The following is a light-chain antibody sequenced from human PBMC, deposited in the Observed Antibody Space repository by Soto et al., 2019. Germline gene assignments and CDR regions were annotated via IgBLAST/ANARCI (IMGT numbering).Light chain of an antibody. Sequence: QSVLIQPPSASGTPGQRVTISCSGISSNIGSNTVNWYQQLPGTAPKLLIYNNSQRPSGVPARFSGSKSGTSASLAISGLQSEDEADYYCAAWDDSPNGPVFGGGTKLTAL. CDR2: NNS. CDR1: SSNIGSNT. V-gene: IGLV1-44*01. CDR3: AAWDDSPNGPV. J-gene: IGLJ2*01.